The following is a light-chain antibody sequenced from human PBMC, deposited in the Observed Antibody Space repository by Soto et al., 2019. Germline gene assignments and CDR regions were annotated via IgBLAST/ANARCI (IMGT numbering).Light chain of an antibody. Sequence: EVVLTQSPGTLSLSPGERATLSFRASQSVSSSYLSWYQQKPGQAPRLLIYGASSRATGIPDRFSGSGSGTDFTLTVSRLEPEDFAVYYCQQYGSSPITFGQGTRLEIK. CDR2: GAS. CDR3: QQYGSSPIT. CDR1: QSVSSSY. J-gene: IGKJ5*01. V-gene: IGKV3-20*01.